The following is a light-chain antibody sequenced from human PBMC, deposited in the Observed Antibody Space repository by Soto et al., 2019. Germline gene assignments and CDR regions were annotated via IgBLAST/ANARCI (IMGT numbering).Light chain of an antibody. Sequence: QSPSTLSASVXXRVTITXXXXXXXSSWLAWYQQKPGKAPKLLIYDASSLESGVPSRFSGSGSGTEFTLTISSLQPDDFATYYCQQYNSYPLTFGGGTKVEIK. V-gene: IGKV1-5*01. CDR2: DAS. CDR3: QQYNSYPLT. J-gene: IGKJ4*01. CDR1: XXXSSW.